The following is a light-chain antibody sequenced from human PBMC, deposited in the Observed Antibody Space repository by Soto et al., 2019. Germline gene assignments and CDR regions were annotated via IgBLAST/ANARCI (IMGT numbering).Light chain of an antibody. V-gene: IGKV3-20*01. CDR1: QTISNNY. CDR2: GAS. J-gene: IGKJ1*01. Sequence: EIVLTQSPGTLSLSPGESATLSCRASQTISNNYLAWYQHRAGQTPRLLIYGASIRATDIPDRFSGSGSGTDFTLTISRLEPGDFAVYYCQHYGSPPRPFGQGTKVDIK. CDR3: QHYGSPPRP.